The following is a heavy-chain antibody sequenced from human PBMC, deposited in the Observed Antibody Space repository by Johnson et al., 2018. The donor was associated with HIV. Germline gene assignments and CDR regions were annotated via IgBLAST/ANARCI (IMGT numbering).Heavy chain of an antibody. J-gene: IGHJ3*02. CDR3: ARVGRVYDRRGYAIDAFDI. CDR2: IGAAGDT. V-gene: IGHV3-13*01. D-gene: IGHD3-22*01. CDR1: GFTFSNYD. Sequence: VQLVESGGGLVQPGGSLRLSCVASGFTFSNYDMHWVRQATGKGLEWVSVIGAAGDTYYPGSVKGRFTISRDDSKNSLYLQMNSLKTEDTAVYYCARVGRVYDRRGYAIDAFDIWGQGTMVTVSS.